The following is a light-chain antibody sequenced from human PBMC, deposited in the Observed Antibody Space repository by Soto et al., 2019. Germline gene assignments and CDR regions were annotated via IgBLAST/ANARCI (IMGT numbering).Light chain of an antibody. CDR1: QSLSSN. Sequence: EIVLTQSPATLSVSPGERATLSCRTSQSLSSNLAWYQHKPGQPPRLLIYGASTRATGVPARFSGSGSGTEFTLTISSLQSEDVAVYYCQQYNNWPRGTFGQGTKV. CDR2: GAS. V-gene: IGKV3-15*01. CDR3: QQYNNWPRGT. J-gene: IGKJ1*01.